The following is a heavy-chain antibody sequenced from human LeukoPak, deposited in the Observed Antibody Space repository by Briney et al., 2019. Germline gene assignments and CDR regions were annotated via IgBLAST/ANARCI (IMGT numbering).Heavy chain of an antibody. J-gene: IGHJ3*01. CDR1: GFTFSSYW. CDR3: ARDQGYCTSASCRGDAFDV. CDR2: IKQDGSEK. Sequence: GGSLRLSCAASGFTFSSYWMSWVRQAPGKGLEWVAKIKQDGSEKYYVDSVKGRFTISRDNAKNSLSLQMNSLRAEDTAVYYCARDQGYCTSASCRGDAFDVWGQGSMVSVPS. D-gene: IGHD2-2*01. V-gene: IGHV3-7*01.